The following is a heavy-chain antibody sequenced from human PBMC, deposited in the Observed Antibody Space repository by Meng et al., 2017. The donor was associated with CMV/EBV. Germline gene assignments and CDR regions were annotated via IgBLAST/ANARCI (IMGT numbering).Heavy chain of an antibody. V-gene: IGHV4-61*01. CDR3: ARDVAARPSYYYGMDV. CDR1: GGSVSGGSYY. CDR2: IYYSGST. Sequence: GSLRLSCTVSGGSVSGGSYYWSWIRQPPGKGLEWIGYIYYSGSTNYNPSLKSRVTISVDTSKNQFSLKLSSVTAADTAVYYCARDVAARPSYYYGMDVWGQGTTVTVSS. J-gene: IGHJ6*02. D-gene: IGHD6-6*01.